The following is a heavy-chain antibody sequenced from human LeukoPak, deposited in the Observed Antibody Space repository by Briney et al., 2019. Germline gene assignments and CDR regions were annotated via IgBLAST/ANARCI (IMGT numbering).Heavy chain of an antibody. CDR2: IYYSGST. CDR1: GDSNSGYY. CDR3: ARIGKRSWFDP. Sequence: SETLSLTCTVSGDSNSGYYWSWIRQPPGKGLEWIGYIYYSGSTNYNPSLKSRVTISVDTSKNKFSLRLSSVTAADTALYYCARIGKRSWFDPWGQGTLVTVSS. V-gene: IGHV4-59*01. J-gene: IGHJ5*02. D-gene: IGHD1-1*01.